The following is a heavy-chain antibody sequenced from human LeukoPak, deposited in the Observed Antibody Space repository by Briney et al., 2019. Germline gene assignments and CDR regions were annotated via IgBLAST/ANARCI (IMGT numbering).Heavy chain of an antibody. J-gene: IGHJ5*02. D-gene: IGHD1-1*01. CDR2: IYFSGST. Sequence: SETLSLTCTVSGGSISSGDYYWSWIRQPPGKGLEWIGYIYFSGSTYYNPSLKSRVTISVDTSKNQFSLKLSSVTAADTAVYYCARDHNWNDGGNWFDPWGQGTLVTVSS. V-gene: IGHV4-30-4*01. CDR1: GGSISSGDYY. CDR3: ARDHNWNDGGNWFDP.